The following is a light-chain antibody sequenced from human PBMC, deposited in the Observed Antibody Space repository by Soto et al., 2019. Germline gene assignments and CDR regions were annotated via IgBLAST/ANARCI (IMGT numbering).Light chain of an antibody. CDR1: QSVTSN. CDR3: QQYNDWPPA. V-gene: IGKV3-15*01. J-gene: IGKJ4*01. Sequence: EIVMTQSPATLSVSPGERATLSCRASQSVTSNLAWYQQKPGRAPRLLIYGASTRATGIPARFSGSGSGTEFTLTIDSLQSEDFAVYYCQQYNDWPPAFGGGTKVEIK. CDR2: GAS.